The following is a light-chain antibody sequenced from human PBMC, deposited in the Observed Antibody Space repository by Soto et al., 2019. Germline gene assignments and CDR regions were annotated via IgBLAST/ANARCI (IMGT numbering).Light chain of an antibody. CDR2: ESS. V-gene: IGKV1-39*01. Sequence: DIHMAQSPSSVSASVGDTVTITCRASQNVRNYLNWYQQKPGKAPNLLIYESSTLESGVPSTFSGDGFGTDFTLTISSLHPDDFATYYCQQSFFAPPTFGRGTKVEI. J-gene: IGKJ1*01. CDR1: QNVRNY. CDR3: QQSFFAPPT.